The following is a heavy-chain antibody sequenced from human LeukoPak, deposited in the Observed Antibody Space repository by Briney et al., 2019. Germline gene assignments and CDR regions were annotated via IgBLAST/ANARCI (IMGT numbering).Heavy chain of an antibody. CDR1: GYSFSTYW. J-gene: IGHJ3*02. CDR3: ARPVAAAGTEAGDAFDI. Sequence: GESLKISCKASGYSFSTYWIAWVRQMPGKGLEWMGIIYPGDSDTTYSPSFQGQLTISADKSISTAYLQWSSLKASDTAMYYCARPVAAAGTEAGDAFDIWGQGTMVTVSS. D-gene: IGHD6-13*01. V-gene: IGHV5-51*01. CDR2: IYPGDSDT.